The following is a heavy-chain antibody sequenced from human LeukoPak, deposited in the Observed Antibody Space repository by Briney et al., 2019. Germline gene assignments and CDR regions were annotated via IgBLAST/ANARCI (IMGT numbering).Heavy chain of an antibody. CDR2: ISYDGSNK. J-gene: IGHJ4*02. CDR3: AKDTIDY. CDR1: GFTFSDYY. V-gene: IGHV3-30*18. Sequence: PGGSLRLSCAASGFTFSDYYMSWIRQAPGKGLEWVAVISYDGSNKYYADSVKGRFTISRDNSKNTLYLQMNSLRAEDTAVYYCAKDTIDYWGQGTLVTVSS.